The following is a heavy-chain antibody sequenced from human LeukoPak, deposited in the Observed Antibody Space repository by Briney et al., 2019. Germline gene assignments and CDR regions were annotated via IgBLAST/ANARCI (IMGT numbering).Heavy chain of an antibody. J-gene: IGHJ5*02. CDR1: GFTFSSYA. Sequence: GGSLRLSCAASGFTFSSYAMSWVRQAPGKGLEWVSAISGSGGSTYYADSVKGRFTISRDNSKNTLYLQMNSLRAEDTAVYYCARKGVIAARPPVFRFDPWGQGTLVTVSS. D-gene: IGHD6-6*01. CDR3: ARKGVIAARPPVFRFDP. V-gene: IGHV3-23*01. CDR2: ISGSGGST.